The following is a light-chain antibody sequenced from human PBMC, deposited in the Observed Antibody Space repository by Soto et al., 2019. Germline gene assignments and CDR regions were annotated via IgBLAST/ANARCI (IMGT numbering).Light chain of an antibody. CDR1: QSISSSY. V-gene: IGKV3-20*01. Sequence: EIELTQSPGTLSLSPGERATLSCRTSQSISSSYLAWSQQKPGQAPRLLISATSSRATGVPDRFSGSGSGTDFTLTISRLEPEDAAVYYCHQYYSSPPAWAFGQGTKVEIK. CDR3: HQYYSSPPAWA. CDR2: ATS. J-gene: IGKJ1*01.